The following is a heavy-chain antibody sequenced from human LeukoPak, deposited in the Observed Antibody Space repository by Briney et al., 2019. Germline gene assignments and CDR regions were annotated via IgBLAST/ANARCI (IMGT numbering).Heavy chain of an antibody. Sequence: AGSLRFSCAASGFTFSSYGMHWQRQAPGKGLEWVAVISYDGSNKYYADYVKGRFTISRDNSKNTLYLQMNSLRAEDTAVYYCAEDSSGRHYYYYGMDVWGQETTVTVSS. CDR1: GFTFSSYG. D-gene: IGHD3-3*01. V-gene: IGHV3-30*18. CDR2: ISYDGSNK. CDR3: AEDSSGRHYYYYGMDV. J-gene: IGHJ6*02.